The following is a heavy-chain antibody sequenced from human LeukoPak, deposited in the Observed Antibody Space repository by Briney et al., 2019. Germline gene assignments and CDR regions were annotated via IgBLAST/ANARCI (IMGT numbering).Heavy chain of an antibody. CDR2: INHSGST. CDR3: ARWGRLYYYDSSGYSFDY. Sequence: SETLSLTCAVYGGSFSGYYWSWIRQPPGKGLEWIGEINHSGSTNYDPSLKSRVTISVDTSKNQFSLKLSSVTAADTAVYYCARWGRLYYYDSSGYSFDYWGQGTLVTVSS. V-gene: IGHV4-34*01. CDR1: GGSFSGYY. D-gene: IGHD3-22*01. J-gene: IGHJ4*02.